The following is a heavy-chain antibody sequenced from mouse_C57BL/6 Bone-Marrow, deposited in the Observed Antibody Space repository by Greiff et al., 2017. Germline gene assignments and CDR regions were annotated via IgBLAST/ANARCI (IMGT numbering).Heavy chain of an antibody. CDR1: GYTFPSYW. CDR2: FYSGSGST. D-gene: IGHD2-5*01. CDR3: ARPDSNPWFAY. Sequence: QVQLQQPGAELVKPGASVKMSCKASGYTFPSYWITWVKQRPGQGLEWIGDFYSGSGSTNYNEKFKCKATLTVDTSSSTAYMQLSSLTAEDPAVYYCARPDSNPWFAYWGQGTLVTVSA. V-gene: IGHV1-55*01. J-gene: IGHJ3*01.